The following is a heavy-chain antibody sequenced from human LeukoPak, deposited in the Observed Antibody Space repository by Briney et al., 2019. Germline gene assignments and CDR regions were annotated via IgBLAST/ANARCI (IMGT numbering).Heavy chain of an antibody. CDR1: GFTFSSYA. CDR2: ISGSGDNT. D-gene: IGHD6-6*01. V-gene: IGHV3-23*01. CDR3: AKWKYSNSGIDDY. Sequence: GGSLRLSCAVTGFTFSSYAMSWVRQVPGKGLEWVSVISGSGDNTYYADSVKGRFTISRDNSKNMLYLQMNSLRAEDTAVYYCAKWKYSNSGIDDYWGQGTLVTVSS. J-gene: IGHJ4*02.